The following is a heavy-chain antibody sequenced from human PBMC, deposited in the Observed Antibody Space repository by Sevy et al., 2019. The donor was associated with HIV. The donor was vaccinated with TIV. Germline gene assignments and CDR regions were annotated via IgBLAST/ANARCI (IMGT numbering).Heavy chain of an antibody. CDR2: MISNTDGGTT. Sequence: GGSLRLSCAASGFTFSTAWMTWVRQAPGKGLEWVGRMISNTDGGTTDYAAPVKGRFTISREDSKNTLYLQMNSLKTEDTAVYYCTTDSGYYYGSSWGRGTLVTVSS. D-gene: IGHD3-10*01. CDR3: TTDSGYYYGSS. CDR1: GFTFSTAW. J-gene: IGHJ5*02. V-gene: IGHV3-15*01.